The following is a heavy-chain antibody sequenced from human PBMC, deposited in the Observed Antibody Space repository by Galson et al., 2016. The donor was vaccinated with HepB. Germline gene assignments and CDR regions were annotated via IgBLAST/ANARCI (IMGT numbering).Heavy chain of an antibody. V-gene: IGHV3-30*18. CDR2: ISYDGSDK. J-gene: IGHJ6*02. CDR1: GFTFSSYG. D-gene: IGHD3-22*01. Sequence: SLRLSCAASGFTFSSYGMHWVRQAPGKGLEWVAVISYDGSDKYYADSVKGRFTISRDNSKNTLYPQMNSLRPEDTAVYYCAKDRRYYDSSGYFWEGYYYDGMDVWGQGTTVTVSS. CDR3: AKDRRYYDSSGYFWEGYYYDGMDV.